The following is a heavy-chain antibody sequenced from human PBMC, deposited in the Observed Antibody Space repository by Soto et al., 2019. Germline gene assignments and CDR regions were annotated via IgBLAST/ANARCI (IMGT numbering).Heavy chain of an antibody. CDR1: GFSLTASGAG. CDR3: AHRTTSGTWWFDR. V-gene: IGHV2-5*02. Sequence: QLTLKESGPPLVKPTQTLTLTCTFSGFSLTASGAGVGWIRQPPRKALEWLALIYWDEDKRYSPSLKIRLTITKDTSKNQVVLTMTNMDPADTPTYFCAHRTTSGTWWFDRWGQGTLVTVSS. J-gene: IGHJ5*02. CDR2: IYWDEDK. D-gene: IGHD3-10*01.